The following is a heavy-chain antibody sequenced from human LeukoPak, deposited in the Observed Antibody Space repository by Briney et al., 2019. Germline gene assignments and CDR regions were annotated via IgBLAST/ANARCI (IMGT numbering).Heavy chain of an antibody. Sequence: SETLSLTCTVSGGSISSGGYYWIWIRQHPGKGLEWIGYTYYSGSTYYNPSLKSRVTISVDTSKNQFSLKLSSVTAADTAVYYCARLGRRYYYGMDVWGQGTTVTVSS. CDR3: ARLGRRYYYGMDV. CDR1: GGSISSGGYY. V-gene: IGHV4-31*03. J-gene: IGHJ6*02. CDR2: TYYSGST.